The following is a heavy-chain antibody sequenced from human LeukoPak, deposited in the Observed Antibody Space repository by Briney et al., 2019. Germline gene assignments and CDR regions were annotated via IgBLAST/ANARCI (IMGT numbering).Heavy chain of an antibody. J-gene: IGHJ4*02. Sequence: PSETLSLTCAVYGGSFSGYYWSWLRQPPGKGLEWIGEINHSGSTNYNPSLKSRVTISVDTSKNQFSLKLSSVTAADTAVYYCAGFRGIQRVGYILYWGQGTLVTVSS. CDR2: INHSGST. CDR3: AGFRGIQRVGYILY. D-gene: IGHD5-24*01. V-gene: IGHV4-34*01. CDR1: GGSFSGYY.